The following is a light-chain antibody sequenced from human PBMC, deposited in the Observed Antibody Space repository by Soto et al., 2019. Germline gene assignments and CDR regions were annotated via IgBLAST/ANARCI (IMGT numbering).Light chain of an antibody. CDR1: QGISSF. Sequence: DIQLTQSPSFLSASVGDRVTITCRASQGISSFLAWYQEKPGEAPKLLIYDASTLQSGVPSRFSGSGSGTEFTITISSLQPEDFATYYCQQLDSYPITFGQGTRLEIK. CDR2: DAS. V-gene: IGKV1-9*01. J-gene: IGKJ5*01. CDR3: QQLDSYPIT.